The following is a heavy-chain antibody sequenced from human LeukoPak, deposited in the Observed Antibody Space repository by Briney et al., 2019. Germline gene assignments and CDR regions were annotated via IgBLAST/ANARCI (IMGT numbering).Heavy chain of an antibody. CDR2: IIPIFGTA. CDR3: ARDHTQETYYDFWSGYSHFDY. J-gene: IGHJ4*02. CDR1: GGTFSSYA. V-gene: IGHV1-69*05. Sequence: SVKVSCKASGGTFSSYAISWVRQAPGQGLEWMGGIIPIFGTANYAQKFQGRVTITTDESTSTAYMELSSLRSEDTAVYYCARDHTQETYYDFWSGYSHFDYWGQGTLVTVSS. D-gene: IGHD3-3*01.